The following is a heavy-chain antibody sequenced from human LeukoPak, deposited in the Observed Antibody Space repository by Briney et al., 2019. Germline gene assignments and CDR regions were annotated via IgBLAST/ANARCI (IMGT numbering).Heavy chain of an antibody. Sequence: SETLSLTCTVSGGSISSYYWSWIRQPPGKGLEWIGYIYYSGSTNYNPPLKSRVTISVDTSKNQFSLKLSSVTAADTAVYYCARGSWYDAFDIWGQGTMVTVSS. CDR2: IYYSGST. CDR1: GGSISSYY. D-gene: IGHD2-15*01. V-gene: IGHV4-59*01. J-gene: IGHJ3*02. CDR3: ARGSWYDAFDI.